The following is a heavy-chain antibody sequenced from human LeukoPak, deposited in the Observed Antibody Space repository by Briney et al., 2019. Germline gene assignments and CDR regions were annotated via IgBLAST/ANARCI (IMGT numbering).Heavy chain of an antibody. CDR2: ISYDGSNK. D-gene: IGHD3-22*01. Sequence: PGRSLRLSCAASGFTFSSYGMHWVRQAPGKGLEWVAVISYDGSNKYYADSVKGRFTISRDNSKNTLYLQMNSLRAEDTAVYYCAKDKGKRGWLLLRYYYYGMDVSGQGTTVTVSS. CDR3: AKDKGKRGWLLLRYYYYGMDV. V-gene: IGHV3-30*18. CDR1: GFTFSSYG. J-gene: IGHJ6*02.